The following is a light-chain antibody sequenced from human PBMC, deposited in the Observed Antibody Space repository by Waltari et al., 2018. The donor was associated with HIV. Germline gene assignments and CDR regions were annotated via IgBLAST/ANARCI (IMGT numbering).Light chain of an antibody. CDR2: DQD. CDR3: ATWDNRLTTVL. J-gene: IGLJ2*01. CDR1: SSNVGASY. V-gene: IGLV1-51*01. Sequence: QSVLTQPPSVSAAPGQKVTISCSGGSSNVGASYVSWYQQLPGSAPKLLIFDQDPPRSGIPDRVSGSKSGTSATLGITGLQTGDEADYYCATWDNRLTTVLFGGGTKLTVL.